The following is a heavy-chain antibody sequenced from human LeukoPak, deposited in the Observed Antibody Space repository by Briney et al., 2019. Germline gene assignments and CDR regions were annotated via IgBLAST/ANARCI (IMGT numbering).Heavy chain of an antibody. J-gene: IGHJ4*02. D-gene: IGHD3-22*01. CDR2: IIPIFGTA. V-gene: IGHV1-69*05. CDR3: ARAAIYYYDSSGYYYPFDY. CDR1: GGTFSSYA. Sequence: GASVKVSCKASGGTFSSYAISWVRQAPGQGLEWMGRIIPIFGTANYAQKFQGRVTITTDESTSTAYMELSSLRSEDTAVYYCARAAIYYYDSSGYYYPFDYWGQGTLVTVSS.